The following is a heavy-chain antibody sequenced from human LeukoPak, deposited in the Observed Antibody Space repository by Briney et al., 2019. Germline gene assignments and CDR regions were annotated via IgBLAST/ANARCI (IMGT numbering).Heavy chain of an antibody. V-gene: IGHV3-43D*03. D-gene: IGHD6-6*01. CDR1: GFNFDDNG. CDR2: ITGDGLRT. CDR3: AKGSHGYSSSSADY. J-gene: IGHJ4*02. Sequence: GGSLRLSCAASGFNFDDNGMHWVRQVPGKGLEWVSLITGDGLRTFYADSVKGRFTISRDNAKNSLYLQMNSLRVDDTAVYSCAKGSHGYSSSSADYWGQGTLVTVSS.